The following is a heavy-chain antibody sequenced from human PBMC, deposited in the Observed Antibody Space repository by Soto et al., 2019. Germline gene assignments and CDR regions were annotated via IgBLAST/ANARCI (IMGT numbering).Heavy chain of an antibody. Sequence: EVQLLESGGDLIQPGGSLRLSCAASGFSFSSYSMSWVRQAPGKGLEWVSGMSATGGSTYYIDSVKGRFIISRDNSRKTLYPQMNSLRADDTAVYYCAKSWGDTWQESAFHVWGLGTLVTV. CDR3: AKSWGDTWQESAFHV. V-gene: IGHV3-23*01. CDR2: MSATGGST. D-gene: IGHD5-18*01. J-gene: IGHJ3*01. CDR1: GFSFSSYS.